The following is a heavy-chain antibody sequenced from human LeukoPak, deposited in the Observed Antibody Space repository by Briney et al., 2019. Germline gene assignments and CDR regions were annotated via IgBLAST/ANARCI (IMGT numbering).Heavy chain of an antibody. D-gene: IGHD5-18*01. Sequence: ASVKVSCKASGGTFSSYAISWVRQAPGQGLEWMGGIIPIFGTANYAQKFQGRVTITADESTSTAYMELSSLRSEDTAVYYCASSGYSYGHNWFDPWGQGTLVTVSP. CDR3: ASSGYSYGHNWFDP. J-gene: IGHJ5*02. CDR1: GGTFSSYA. V-gene: IGHV1-69*01. CDR2: IIPIFGTA.